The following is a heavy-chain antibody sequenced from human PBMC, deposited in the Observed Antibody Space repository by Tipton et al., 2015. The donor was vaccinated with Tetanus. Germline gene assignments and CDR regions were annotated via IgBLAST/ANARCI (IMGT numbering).Heavy chain of an antibody. V-gene: IGHV4-39*02. CDR1: GASISDKKYY. Sequence: TLSLTCTVSGASISDKKYYWGWIRQAPGKGLEWIASIYFEGSTYYSPSLKSRLTIDVDTSQNFFSLKLTSVTAADTAVYFCARHLYGYWFDPWGQGALVTVSP. D-gene: IGHD2/OR15-2a*01. J-gene: IGHJ5*02. CDR3: ARHLYGYWFDP. CDR2: IYFEGST.